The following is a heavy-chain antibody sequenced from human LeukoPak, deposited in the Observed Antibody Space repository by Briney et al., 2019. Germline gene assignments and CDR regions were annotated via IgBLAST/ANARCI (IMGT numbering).Heavy chain of an antibody. Sequence: SETLSLTCAVSGYSISSGYYWGWIRQPPGKGLEWIGSIYHSGSTYYNPSLKSRVTISVDTSKNQFSLKLSSVTAADTAAYYCARSVRGEDYWGQGTLVTVSS. CDR1: GYSISSGYY. D-gene: IGHD3-10*01. CDR3: ARSVRGEDY. V-gene: IGHV4-38-2*01. CDR2: IYHSGST. J-gene: IGHJ4*02.